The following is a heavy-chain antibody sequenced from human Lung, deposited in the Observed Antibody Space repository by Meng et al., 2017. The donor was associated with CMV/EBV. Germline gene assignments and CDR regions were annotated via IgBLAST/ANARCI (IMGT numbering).Heavy chain of an antibody. V-gene: IGHV4-39*01. D-gene: IGHD3-3*01. J-gene: IGHJ4*02. CDR2: FYSRGST. CDR3: AKALSNYDSWSGCDH. CDR1: GASISSTSYY. Sequence: SXTXSLXCTVSGASISSTSYYWGWIRQPPGKGLEWIGSFYSRGSTYYNPSLKGRVTISVDTSKNQFSLKLSSVTAADTAVYYCAKALSNYDSWSGCDHWCQGTLVTVSS.